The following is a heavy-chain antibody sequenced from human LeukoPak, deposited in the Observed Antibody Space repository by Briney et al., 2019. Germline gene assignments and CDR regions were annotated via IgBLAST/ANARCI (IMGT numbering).Heavy chain of an antibody. D-gene: IGHD6-19*01. CDR1: GDSVSSNSAA. Sequence: SQTLSLTCAISGDSVSSNSAAWNCIRQSPSRGREWLGRTYYRFKWYNDYAVSVKSRITINPDTSKNQFSLQLNSVTPEDTAVYYCARYESVAGNYFDYWGQGTLVTVSS. CDR2: TYYRFKWYN. CDR3: ARYESVAGNYFDY. V-gene: IGHV6-1*01. J-gene: IGHJ4*02.